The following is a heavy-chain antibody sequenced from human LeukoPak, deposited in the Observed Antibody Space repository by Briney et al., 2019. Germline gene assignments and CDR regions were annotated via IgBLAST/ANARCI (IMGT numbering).Heavy chain of an antibody. CDR3: ARDRWFGESRYFDY. J-gene: IGHJ4*02. Sequence: GGSLRLSCAASGFTFSSYNMNWVRQAPGKGLEWVSYISISSTTICYADSVKGRFTISRDNAKNSLYLQMNSLRDEDTAVYYCARDRWFGESRYFDYWGQGTLFTVSS. V-gene: IGHV3-48*02. CDR2: ISISSTTI. D-gene: IGHD3-10*01. CDR1: GFTFSSYN.